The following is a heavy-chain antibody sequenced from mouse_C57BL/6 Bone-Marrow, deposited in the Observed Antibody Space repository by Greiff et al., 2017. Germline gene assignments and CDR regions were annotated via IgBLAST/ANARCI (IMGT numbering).Heavy chain of an antibody. CDR2: ISSGGSYT. D-gene: IGHD2-2*01. Sequence: EVQGVESGGDLVKPGGSLKLSCAASGFTFSSYGMSWVRQTPDKRLEWVATISSGGSYTYYPDSVKGRFTISRDNAKNTLYLQMSSLKSEDTAMYYGARQSYGSRRGYYFDYWGQGTTLTVSS. J-gene: IGHJ2*01. CDR3: ARQSYGSRRGYYFDY. V-gene: IGHV5-6*01. CDR1: GFTFSSYG.